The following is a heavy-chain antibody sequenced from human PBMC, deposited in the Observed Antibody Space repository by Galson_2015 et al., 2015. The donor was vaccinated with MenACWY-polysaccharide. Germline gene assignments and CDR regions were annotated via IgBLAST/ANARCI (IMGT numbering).Heavy chain of an antibody. Sequence: SVKVSCKASGYTFTSFGISWVRQAPGQGLEWMGWISGYDGHTNYAQKFQGRVTMTTDTSTSTAYMELRSLRSDDTAVYYCARDPGSGSPYYFDYWGQGTLVTVST. CDR2: ISGYDGHT. CDR3: ARDPGSGSPYYFDY. V-gene: IGHV1-18*01. D-gene: IGHD3-10*01. J-gene: IGHJ4*02. CDR1: GYTFTSFG.